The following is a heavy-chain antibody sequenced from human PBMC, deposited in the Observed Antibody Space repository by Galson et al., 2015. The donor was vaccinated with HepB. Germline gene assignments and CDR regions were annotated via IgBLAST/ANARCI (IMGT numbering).Heavy chain of an antibody. V-gene: IGHV5-51*01. CDR1: GYSFVSYW. J-gene: IGHJ4*02. D-gene: IGHD1-20*01. CDR3: ARQNNWNEDFDY. Sequence: QSGAEVKKPGESLKISCKTSGYSFVSYWIAWVRQMPGKGPEFMGIIYPDDSDNKYSPSFEGHVVISVDKSINTAYLSWTSLKASDTATYFCARQNNWNEDFDYWGQGTLVTVSS. CDR2: IYPDDSDN.